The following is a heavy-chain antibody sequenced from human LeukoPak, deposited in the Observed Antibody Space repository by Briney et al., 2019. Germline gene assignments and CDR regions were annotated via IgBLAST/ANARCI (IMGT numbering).Heavy chain of an antibody. Sequence: PGGSLRLSCAASGFTFSSYAMNWVRQAPGKGLEWVSAISSRGDSTYYADSVKGRFTVSRDNSKTTLYLQMNSLRAEDTAVYYCAKGNWGERLDWYFDLWGRGTLVTVSS. V-gene: IGHV3-23*01. D-gene: IGHD1-26*01. CDR1: GFTFSSYA. CDR3: AKGNWGERLDWYFDL. J-gene: IGHJ2*01. CDR2: ISSRGDST.